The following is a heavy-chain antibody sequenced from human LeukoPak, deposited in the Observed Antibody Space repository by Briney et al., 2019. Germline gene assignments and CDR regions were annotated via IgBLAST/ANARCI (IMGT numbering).Heavy chain of an antibody. J-gene: IGHJ4*02. CDR1: GDSINSNY. Sequence: PSETLSLTCSVSGDSINSNYWSWLPQPPGKGLEWIGYIYYGGSTNYHTSPKSRVSMSVDTSKNQFSLNLSSVTAADTAVYHCARLLAGCPGGRCRAHFDYWGQGTLVTVSS. D-gene: IGHD2-15*01. CDR2: IYYGGST. V-gene: IGHV4-59*01. CDR3: ARLLAGCPGGRCRAHFDY.